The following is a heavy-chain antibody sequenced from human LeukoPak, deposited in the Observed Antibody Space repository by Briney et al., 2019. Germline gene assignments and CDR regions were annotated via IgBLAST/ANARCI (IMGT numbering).Heavy chain of an antibody. D-gene: IGHD3-10*01. CDR1: GFTFSSYA. J-gene: IGHJ4*02. V-gene: IGHV3-23*01. Sequence: GGSLRLSCAASGFTFSSYAMSWVRQAPGKGLEWVSLISGSGGNTYYADSVKGRFTISRDNSKNTLYLQMNSLRIEDTAVYYCARERDAYDGLATYYKGLDYWSQGTLVTVSS. CDR2: ISGSGGNT. CDR3: ARERDAYDGLATYYKGLDY.